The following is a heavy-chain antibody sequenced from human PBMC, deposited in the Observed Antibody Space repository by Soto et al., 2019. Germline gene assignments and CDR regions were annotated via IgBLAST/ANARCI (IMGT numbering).Heavy chain of an antibody. J-gene: IGHJ5*02. CDR2: IIPIFGTA. D-gene: IGHD3-9*01. Sequence: SVKVSCKASGGTFSSYAISWVRQAPGQGLEWMGGIIPIFGTANYAQKFQGRVTITADESTSTAYMELSSLRSEDTAVYYCARENYDILTGYYGPFDPWGQGTLVTVSS. V-gene: IGHV1-69*13. CDR1: GGTFSSYA. CDR3: ARENYDILTGYYGPFDP.